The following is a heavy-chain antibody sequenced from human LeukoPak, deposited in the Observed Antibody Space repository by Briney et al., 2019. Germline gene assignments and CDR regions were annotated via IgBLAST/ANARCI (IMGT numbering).Heavy chain of an antibody. D-gene: IGHD3-16*02. V-gene: IGHV3-23*01. CDR1: GFTFSSYA. CDR3: ARAGTLYSPFDY. J-gene: IGHJ4*02. Sequence: GSLRLSCAASGFTFSSYAMSWVRQAPGKGLGGFSVCSGSCGSTYYADCVKGRFTISRDNPKYTLYLQMNSLGAEDTAVYYCARAGTLYSPFDYWGQGTLVTVSS. CDR2: CSGSCGST.